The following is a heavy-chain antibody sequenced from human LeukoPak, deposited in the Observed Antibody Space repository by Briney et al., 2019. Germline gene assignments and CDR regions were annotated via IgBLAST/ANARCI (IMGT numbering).Heavy chain of an antibody. J-gene: IGHJ4*02. Sequence: GRSLRLSCAASGFTFSSYGMHWVRQAPGKGLEWVALIWYDGSNKYYADSVKGRFTISRDNSKNTLYLQMNSLRAEDTAVYYCARKSAATFDYWGQGTLVTVSS. V-gene: IGHV3-33*01. CDR1: GFTFSSYG. CDR2: IWYDGSNK. CDR3: ARKSAATFDY. D-gene: IGHD1-26*01.